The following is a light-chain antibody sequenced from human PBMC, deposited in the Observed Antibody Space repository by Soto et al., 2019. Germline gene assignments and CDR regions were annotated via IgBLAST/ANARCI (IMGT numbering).Light chain of an antibody. Sequence: EIVLTQSPGTLSLSPGERATLSCRASQSVNHNLAWYLQKPGQAPRLLIYGASSRATGIPDRFSGSGSGTDFTLTISGLEPEDFAVYFCQQYDSSPSTFGGGTKVDIK. CDR3: QQYDSSPST. J-gene: IGKJ4*01. CDR2: GAS. V-gene: IGKV3-20*01. CDR1: QSVNHN.